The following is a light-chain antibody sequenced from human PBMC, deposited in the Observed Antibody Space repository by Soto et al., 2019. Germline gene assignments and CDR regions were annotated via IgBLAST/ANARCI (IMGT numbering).Light chain of an antibody. CDR1: SSDIGSYKL. Sequence: QSALTQPASVSGSPGQSITISCTGTSSDIGSYKLVSWYQRHPGEAPKLMIYEDNKRPSGVSNRFSGSKSGNTASLTISGLQAEDEADYYCCSYAGRSTYVFGTGTKLTVL. J-gene: IGLJ1*01. CDR3: CSYAGRSTYV. V-gene: IGLV2-23*01. CDR2: EDN.